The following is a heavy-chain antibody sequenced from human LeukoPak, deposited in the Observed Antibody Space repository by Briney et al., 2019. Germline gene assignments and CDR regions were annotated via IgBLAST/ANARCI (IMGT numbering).Heavy chain of an antibody. CDR3: AKIHDILTGYSQYTYYFDY. CDR1: GFTFSSYA. D-gene: IGHD3-9*01. J-gene: IGHJ4*02. Sequence: GESLRLSCAASGFTFSSYAMSWVRQAPGKGLEWVSGIAASGGSTYYADSVKGRFTISRDNSKNTLHLQMNSLRAEDTAVYYCAKIHDILTGYSQYTYYFDYWGQGTLVTVSP. CDR2: IAASGGST. V-gene: IGHV3-23*01.